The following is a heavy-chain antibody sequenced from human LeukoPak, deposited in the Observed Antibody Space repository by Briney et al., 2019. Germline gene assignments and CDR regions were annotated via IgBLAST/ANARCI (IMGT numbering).Heavy chain of an antibody. CDR3: AHGSMYQLDY. V-gene: IGHV3-23*01. CDR1: GFSFSSHG. J-gene: IGHJ4*02. Sequence: GGTLRLSCAASGFSFSSHGMSWVRQAPGKGLEWVSGIIGGAGGTYYADSVKGRFTISRDNAKNTLYLQMNSLRAEDTAVYYCAHGSMYQLDYWGQGTLVTVSS. D-gene: IGHD2-2*01. CDR2: IIGGAGGT.